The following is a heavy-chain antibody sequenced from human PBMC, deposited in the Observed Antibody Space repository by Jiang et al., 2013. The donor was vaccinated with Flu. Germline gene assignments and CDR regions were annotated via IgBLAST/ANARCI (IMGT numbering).Heavy chain of an antibody. Sequence: GAEVKKPGESLKISCKGSGYRFINYWIGWVRQMPGKGLEWMGIIYPGDSDTRYSPSFQGQVAISADTSISTAYLQWSSLKASDTAMYYCARWTQNDYDGIRYIDYWGQGTLVTVSS. J-gene: IGHJ4*02. V-gene: IGHV5-51*01. CDR1: GYRFINYW. D-gene: IGHD4-23*01. CDR3: ARWTQNDYDGIRYIDY. CDR2: IYPGDSDT.